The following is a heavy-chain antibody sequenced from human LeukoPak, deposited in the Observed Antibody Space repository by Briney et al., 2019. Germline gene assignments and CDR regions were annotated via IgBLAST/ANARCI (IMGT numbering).Heavy chain of an antibody. D-gene: IGHD5-18*01. J-gene: IGHJ4*02. CDR1: GFTFSSYA. CDR2: ISYDGSNK. CDR3: AKDIADTAMTFDY. V-gene: IGHV3-30-3*01. Sequence: GGSLRLSCAASGFTFSSYAMHWVRQAPGKGLEWVAVISYDGSNKYYADSVKGRFTISGDNSKNTLYLQMNSLRAEDTAVYYCAKDIADTAMTFDYWGQGTLVTVSS.